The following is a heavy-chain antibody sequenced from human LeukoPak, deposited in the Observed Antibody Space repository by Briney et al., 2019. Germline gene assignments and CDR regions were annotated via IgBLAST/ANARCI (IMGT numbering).Heavy chain of an antibody. Sequence: GGSLRLSCAASGFTFSLFAMHWVRQAPGKGLXXXXAISGSGGATYHADADSVKGRFTISRDNSKNALYLEINNLRAEDTAVYYCAKDGYNYDSSGHFDYWGQGTLVTVSS. CDR1: GFTFSLFA. CDR3: AKDGYNYDSSGHFDY. D-gene: IGHD3-22*01. V-gene: IGHV3-23*01. CDR2: ISGSGGAT. J-gene: IGHJ4*02.